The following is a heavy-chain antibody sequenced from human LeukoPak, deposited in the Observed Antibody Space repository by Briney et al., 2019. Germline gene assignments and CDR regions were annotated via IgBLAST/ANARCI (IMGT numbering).Heavy chain of an antibody. CDR2: IYYSGST. Sequence: SETLSLTCTVSGGSISSYYWSWIRQPPGKGLEWIGYIYYSGSTNYNPSLKSRVTISVDTSKNQFSLKLSSVTAADTAVYYCARGRDSRGYQFKGFDYWGQGTVVTVSS. J-gene: IGHJ4*02. D-gene: IGHD3-22*01. CDR1: GGSISSYY. CDR3: ARGRDSRGYQFKGFDY. V-gene: IGHV4-59*08.